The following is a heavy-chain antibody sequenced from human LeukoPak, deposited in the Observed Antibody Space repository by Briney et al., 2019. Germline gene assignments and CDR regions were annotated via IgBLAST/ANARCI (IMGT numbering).Heavy chain of an antibody. CDR3: AKESGKFDY. V-gene: IGHV3-43*02. J-gene: IGHJ4*02. Sequence: GGSLRLSCVASGLTFHDYAMHWVRQAPGKGLEWVSLISADGGSTFYADSVRGRFSISRDNSRNSLYLQMNSLRTEDTAMYYCAKESGKFDYWGQGTLVAVSS. CDR1: GLTFHDYA. CDR2: ISADGGST.